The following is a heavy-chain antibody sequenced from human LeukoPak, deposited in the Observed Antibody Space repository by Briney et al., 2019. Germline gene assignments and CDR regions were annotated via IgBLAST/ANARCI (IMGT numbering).Heavy chain of an antibody. J-gene: IGHJ4*02. CDR1: GFTFSDYY. Sequence: GGSPRLSCAASGFTFSDYYMSWIRQAPGKGLEWVSYISSSGSTIYYADSVKGRFTISRDNAKNSLYLQMNSLRAEDTAVYYCARVLRYCYDSSGYYHTLYYFDYWGQGTLVTVSS. CDR3: ARVLRYCYDSSGYYHTLYYFDY. V-gene: IGHV3-11*04. CDR2: ISSSGSTI. D-gene: IGHD3-22*01.